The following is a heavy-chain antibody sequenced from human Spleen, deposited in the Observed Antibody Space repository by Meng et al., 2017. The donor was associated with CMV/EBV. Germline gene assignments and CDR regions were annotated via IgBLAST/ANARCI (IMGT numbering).Heavy chain of an antibody. Sequence: GESLKISCAASGFTFTSYAMHWVRQAPGKGLEWVGIISYDGNIKYYTDSVKGRFTVSRDNSKNTVFLQLNSLRVEDTAVYYCARGGNFYDFWSGYYDYFDYWGQGMLVTVSS. CDR1: GFTFTSYA. CDR3: ARGGNFYDFWSGYYDYFDY. J-gene: IGHJ4*02. V-gene: IGHV3-30-3*01. CDR2: ISYDGNIK. D-gene: IGHD3-3*01.